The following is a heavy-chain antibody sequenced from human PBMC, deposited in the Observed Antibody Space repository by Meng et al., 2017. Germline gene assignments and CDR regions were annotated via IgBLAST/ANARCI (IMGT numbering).Heavy chain of an antibody. D-gene: IGHD2-15*01. CDR2: ISYDGSNK. Sequence: GGSLRLSCAASGFTFSSYAMHWVRQAPGKGLEWVAVISYDGSNKYYADSVKGRFTISRDNSKNTLYLQMNSLGAEDTAVYYCARALKLTYCSGGSCYSGYYGMDVWGQGTTVTVSS. J-gene: IGHJ6*02. CDR3: ARALKLTYCSGGSCYSGYYGMDV. V-gene: IGHV3-30*04. CDR1: GFTFSSYA.